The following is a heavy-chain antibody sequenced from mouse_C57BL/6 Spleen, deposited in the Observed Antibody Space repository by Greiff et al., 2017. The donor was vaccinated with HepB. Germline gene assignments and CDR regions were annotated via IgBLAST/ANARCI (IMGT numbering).Heavy chain of an antibody. V-gene: IGHV3-6*01. J-gene: IGHJ2*01. CDR1: GYSITSGYY. CDR2: ISYDGSN. CDR3: ARGDYLDY. Sequence: EVHLVESGPGLVKPSQSLSLTCSVTGYSITSGYYWNWIRQFPGNKLEWMGYISYDGSNNYNPSLKNRISITRDTSKNQFFLKLNSVTTEDTATYYCARGDYLDYWGQGTTLTVSS.